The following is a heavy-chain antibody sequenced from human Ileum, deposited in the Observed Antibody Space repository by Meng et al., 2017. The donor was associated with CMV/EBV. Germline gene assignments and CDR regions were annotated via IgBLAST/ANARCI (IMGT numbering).Heavy chain of an antibody. CDR1: GFTFKNEW. CDR3: VTELHYSG. Sequence: GESLKISCAASGFTFKNEWMAWVRQAPGKGLEWVGRIKSKTDGETTDLAAPVKGRFTISRDDKRNMLYLQMNSLRTEDTAIYYCVTELHYSGWGQGTLVTVSS. D-gene: IGHD1-26*01. CDR2: IKSKTDGETT. V-gene: IGHV3-15*01. J-gene: IGHJ1*01.